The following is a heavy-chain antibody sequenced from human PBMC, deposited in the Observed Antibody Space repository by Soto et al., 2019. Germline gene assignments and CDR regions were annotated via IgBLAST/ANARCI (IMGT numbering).Heavy chain of an antibody. CDR2: ISYRGST. V-gene: IGHV4-31*03. J-gene: IGHJ4*02. Sequence: QVQLQESGPGLVKPSQTLSLTCTVSGGSISSGAYYWSWIRQHPGKGLEWCGYISYRGSTYSNPSLKSRVAISVDKSKNQFSLKLSSGTAADTAVYDCAAVRQNYFDFWGQGTLVTVSS. CDR3: AAVRQNYFDF. D-gene: IGHD1-1*01. CDR1: GGSISSGAYY.